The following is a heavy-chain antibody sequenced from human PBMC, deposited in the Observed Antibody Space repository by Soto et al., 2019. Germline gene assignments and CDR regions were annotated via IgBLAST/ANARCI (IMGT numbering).Heavy chain of an antibody. CDR1: GGSISRGGYY. CDR3: ARVVVDRAVARFDP. CDR2: IYYSGST. Sequence: QVQLQESCPGLVKPSQTLSRTCTVSGGSISRGGYYWSWIRPHPGKGLEWIGYIYYSGSTYYNPSLKSRVTISVDTSKNQFSLKLSSVTAADTAVYYCARVVVDRAVARFDPWGQGTLVTVSS. V-gene: IGHV4-31*03. D-gene: IGHD2-21*01. J-gene: IGHJ5*02.